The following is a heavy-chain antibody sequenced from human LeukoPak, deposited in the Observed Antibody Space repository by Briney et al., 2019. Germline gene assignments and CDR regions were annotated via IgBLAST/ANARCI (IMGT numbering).Heavy chain of an antibody. Sequence: GGSLRLSCEASGFTFSDFLRHWVPQVPGKGVEWVSRIERDDTSSKYGDCVRGRFIIHRDNAKNILYMQMHSVRPEDTAVYYCARDPAINWNGWNDVGCFDPWGQGTLVTVSS. CDR2: IERDDTSS. D-gene: IGHD1-1*01. CDR3: ARDPAINWNGWNDVGCFDP. CDR1: GFTFSDFL. J-gene: IGHJ5*02. V-gene: IGHV3-74*01.